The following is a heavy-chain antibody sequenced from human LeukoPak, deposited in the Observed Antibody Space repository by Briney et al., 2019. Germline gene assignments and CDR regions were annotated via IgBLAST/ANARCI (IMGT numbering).Heavy chain of an antibody. CDR1: GGSISRSRDY. J-gene: IGHJ4*02. V-gene: IGHV4-39*07. CDR3: ARGHSPWGELPFEFDY. Sequence: PSETLSLTCTVSGGSISRSRDYWGWIRQPPGKGLEWIGSIYYSGSTYYNPSLKSRVTISVDTSKNQFSLKLSSVTAADTAVYYCARGHSPWGELPFEFDYWGQGTLVTVSS. D-gene: IGHD1-26*01. CDR2: IYYSGST.